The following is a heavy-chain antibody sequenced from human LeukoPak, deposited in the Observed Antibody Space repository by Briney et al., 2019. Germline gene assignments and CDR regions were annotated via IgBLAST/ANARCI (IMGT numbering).Heavy chain of an antibody. D-gene: IGHD3-16*02. Sequence: PGGSLRLSCAASGFTFSTFAMTWVRQAPGKGLEWVGHIKSKTDGGTTDYGAPVKGRFTISRDDSKNTLSLQMNSLKTEDTAVYYCTTWWWLGELSRYADYWGQGTLVTVSS. CDR1: GFTFSTFA. CDR2: IKSKTDGGTT. V-gene: IGHV3-15*01. J-gene: IGHJ4*02. CDR3: TTWWWLGELSRYADY.